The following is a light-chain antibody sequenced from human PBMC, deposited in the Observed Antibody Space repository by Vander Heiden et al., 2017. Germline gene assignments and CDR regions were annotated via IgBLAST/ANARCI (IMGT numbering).Light chain of an antibody. CDR2: STN. J-gene: IGLJ2*01. CDR1: SGSVSTSYH. Sequence: QTVVPQEPSFSVSPGGTVTLTCGLSSGSVSTSYHPSWYQQTPGQAPRTLMYSTNTRSSGVPDRFSGSVLGNKAALTITGAQADDESDYYCVLYMGSGISVFGGGTKLTVL. CDR3: VLYMGSGISV. V-gene: IGLV8-61*01.